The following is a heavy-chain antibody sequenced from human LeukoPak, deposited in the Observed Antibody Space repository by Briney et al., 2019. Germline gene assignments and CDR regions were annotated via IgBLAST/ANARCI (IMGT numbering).Heavy chain of an antibody. CDR3: ERVKPVDNKSGYVIDY. V-gene: IGHV7-4-1*02. D-gene: IGHD3-22*01. CDR1: GYTFTTYA. CDR2: INTDSGNP. Sequence: ASVKVSCKASGYTFTTYAMNWVRQAPGQGLEWMGWINTDSGNPTYAQVFTGRFVFSLDTSVSTAYLQISSLKAEDTAVYYCERVKPVDNKSGYVIDYWGQGTLVTVSS. J-gene: IGHJ4*02.